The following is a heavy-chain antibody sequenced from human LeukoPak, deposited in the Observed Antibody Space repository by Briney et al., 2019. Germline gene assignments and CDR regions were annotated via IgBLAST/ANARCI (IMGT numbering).Heavy chain of an antibody. V-gene: IGHV3-48*03. Sequence: GGSLRLSCAASGFTFSSYEMNWVRQAPGKGLEWVSYISSSGSTIYYADSVKGRFTISRDNAKNSLYLQMNSLRAEDTAVYYCARAMVTKGNYWGRGTLVTVSS. CDR3: ARAMVTKGNY. CDR1: GFTFSSYE. D-gene: IGHD5-18*01. J-gene: IGHJ4*02. CDR2: ISSSGSTI.